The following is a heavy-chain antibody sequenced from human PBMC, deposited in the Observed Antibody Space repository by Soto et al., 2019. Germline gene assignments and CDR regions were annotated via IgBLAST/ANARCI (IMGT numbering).Heavy chain of an antibody. V-gene: IGHV3-23*01. Sequence: SGGSLRLSCAASGFTFSSYAMSWVRQAPGKGLEWVSAISGSGGSTYYADSVKGRFTISRDNSKNTLYLQMNSLRAEDTAVYYCAKDLSWRYCSGGSCSYFDYWGQGTLVTVSS. J-gene: IGHJ4*02. CDR1: GFTFSSYA. D-gene: IGHD2-15*01. CDR3: AKDLSWRYCSGGSCSYFDY. CDR2: ISGSGGST.